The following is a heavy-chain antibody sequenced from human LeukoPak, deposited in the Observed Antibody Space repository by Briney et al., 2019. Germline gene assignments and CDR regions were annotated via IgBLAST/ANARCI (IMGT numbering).Heavy chain of an antibody. J-gene: IGHJ4*02. D-gene: IGHD2-15*01. CDR3: ARVDSSDAGNFDY. Sequence: SETLSLTCTVSGGSINDYYWSWIRQPPGKGLEWIAWIYYSGSTNYNPSLKSRVTISVDTSKNQFSLKLTSVTAADTAVYCCARVDSSDAGNFDYWGQGTLVTVSS. CDR2: IYYSGST. V-gene: IGHV4-59*08. CDR1: GGSINDYY.